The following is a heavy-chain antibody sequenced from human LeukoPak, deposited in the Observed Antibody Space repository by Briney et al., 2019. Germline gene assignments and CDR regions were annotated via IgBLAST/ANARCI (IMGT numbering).Heavy chain of an antibody. CDR3: ASYSSGWHFDY. Sequence: SETLSLTCTVSGGSISNHYWSWIRQPPGTGLEWIGYIYYSGSTNYNPSLKSRVTISVDTSKNQFSLKLSSVTAADTAVYYCASYSSGWHFDYWGQGTLVTVSS. V-gene: IGHV4-59*11. D-gene: IGHD6-19*01. CDR2: IYYSGST. J-gene: IGHJ4*02. CDR1: GGSISNHY.